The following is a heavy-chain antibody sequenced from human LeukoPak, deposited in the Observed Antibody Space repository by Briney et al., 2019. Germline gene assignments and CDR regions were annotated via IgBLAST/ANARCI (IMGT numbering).Heavy chain of an antibody. Sequence: SVKVSCKASGYTFTSYGISWVRQAPGQGLEWMGGIIPIFGTANYAQKFQGRVTITADESTSTAYMELSSLRSEDTAVYYCASPRVDSSGRYYFDYWGQGTLVTVSS. CDR2: IIPIFGTA. D-gene: IGHD6-19*01. J-gene: IGHJ4*02. CDR1: GYTFTSYG. CDR3: ASPRVDSSGRYYFDY. V-gene: IGHV1-69*13.